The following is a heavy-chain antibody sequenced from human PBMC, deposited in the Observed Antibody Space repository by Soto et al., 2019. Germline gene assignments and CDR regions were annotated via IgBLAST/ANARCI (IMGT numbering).Heavy chain of an antibody. CDR3: AKEGRYSSSRGYFDY. V-gene: IGHV3-23*01. J-gene: IGHJ4*02. CDR2: ISGSGGST. D-gene: IGHD6-13*01. CDR1: GFTFSSYG. Sequence: PGGSLRLSCAASGFTFSSYGMSWVRQAPGKGLEWVSGISGSGGSTYYADSVKGRFTISRDNPKNTLYLQMNSLRAEDTAVYYCAKEGRYSSSRGYFDYWGQGTLVTVS.